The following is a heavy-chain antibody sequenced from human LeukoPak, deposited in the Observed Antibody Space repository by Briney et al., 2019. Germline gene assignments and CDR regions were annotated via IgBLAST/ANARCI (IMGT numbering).Heavy chain of an antibody. J-gene: IGHJ4*02. CDR1: GFTFSDYY. V-gene: IGHV3-11*01. CDR2: ISSSGSTI. CDR3: ARDRHYYDSSGYYAGFDY. D-gene: IGHD3-22*01. Sequence: PGGSLRLSCAASGFTFSDYYMSWIRQAPGKGLEWVSYISSSGSTIYYADSVKGRFTISRDNAKNSLYLQMNSLRAEDTAVYYCARDRHYYDSSGYYAGFDYWGQGTLVTVSS.